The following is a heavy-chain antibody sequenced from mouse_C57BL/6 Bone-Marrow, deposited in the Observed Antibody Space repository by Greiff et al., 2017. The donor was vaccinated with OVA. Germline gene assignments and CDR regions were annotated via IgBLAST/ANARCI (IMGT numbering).Heavy chain of an antibody. Sequence: DVHLVESGEGLVKPGGSLKLSCAASGFTFSSSAMSWVRQTPEKRLEWVAYISSGGDYIYYADTVKGRFTISRDNARNTLYLQMSSLKSEDTARDYCTRGRRYFDVWGTGTTVTVSS. V-gene: IGHV5-9-1*02. CDR1: GFTFSSSA. CDR2: ISSGGDYI. CDR3: TRGRRYFDV. J-gene: IGHJ1*03.